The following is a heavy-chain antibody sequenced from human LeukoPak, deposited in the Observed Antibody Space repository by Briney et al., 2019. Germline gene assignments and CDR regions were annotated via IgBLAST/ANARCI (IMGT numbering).Heavy chain of an antibody. J-gene: IGHJ4*02. Sequence: GESLKISCKGSGYSFTSYWIGWVRQMPGKGPEWMGIIYPGDSDTRYSPSFQGQVTISADKSISTAYLQWSSLKASDTAVYYCARNYGSGSYYERFDYWGQGTLVTASS. V-gene: IGHV5-51*01. D-gene: IGHD3-10*01. CDR1: GYSFTSYW. CDR2: IYPGDSDT. CDR3: ARNYGSGSYYERFDY.